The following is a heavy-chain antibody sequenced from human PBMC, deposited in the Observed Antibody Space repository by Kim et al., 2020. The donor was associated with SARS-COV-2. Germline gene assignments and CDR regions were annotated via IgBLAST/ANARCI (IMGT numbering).Heavy chain of an antibody. D-gene: IGHD6-19*01. CDR2: T. V-gene: IGHV3-23*01. Sequence: TYYADSVKGRFTITRDNSKNTLYLQMNSLRAEDTAVYYCAKCGSGWYGDYWGQGTLVTVSS. CDR3: AKCGSGWYGDY. J-gene: IGHJ4*02.